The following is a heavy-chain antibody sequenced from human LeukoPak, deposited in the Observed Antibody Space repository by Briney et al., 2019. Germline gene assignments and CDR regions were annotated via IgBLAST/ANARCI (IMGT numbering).Heavy chain of an antibody. CDR1: GFSFSDSA. V-gene: IGHV3-23*01. Sequence: GESLRLSCAASGFSFSDSAMYWVRQAPGKGLEWVSSIEASGGPTYYADSVKGRFTISRDNSKNTFYLRMNSLRAEDTAVYYCAKGSGSGWYGWFAPWGQGTLVTVSS. CDR3: AKGSGSGWYGWFAP. J-gene: IGHJ5*02. CDR2: IEASGGPT. D-gene: IGHD6-19*01.